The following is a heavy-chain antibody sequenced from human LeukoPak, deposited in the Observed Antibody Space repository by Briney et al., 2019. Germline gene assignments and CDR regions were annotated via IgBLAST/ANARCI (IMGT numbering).Heavy chain of an antibody. V-gene: IGHV4-34*01. CDR1: GGSFSGYY. Sequence: SETLSLTCAVYGGSFSGYYWSWIREPPGTGRGWIGEMNLCGSADYNPSLKCRGTISVDTSKNQFSLKLSSVTAAAPAAHYCASPEGVLWFGAPKREGFDYWGQGTLVTVSS. D-gene: IGHD3-10*01. CDR3: ASPEGVLWFGAPKREGFDY. J-gene: IGHJ4*02. CDR2: MNLCGSA.